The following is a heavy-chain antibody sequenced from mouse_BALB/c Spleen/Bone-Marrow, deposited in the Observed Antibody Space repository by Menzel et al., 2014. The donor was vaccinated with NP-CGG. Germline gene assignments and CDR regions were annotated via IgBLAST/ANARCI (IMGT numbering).Heavy chain of an antibody. CDR3: ARGNPFDF. CDR1: GYTFSNYW. V-gene: IGHV1-9*01. CDR2: ILPGSDNT. J-gene: IGHJ2*01. Sequence: VQLVESGGELMKPGASVKISCKATGYTFSNYWIQWVEQRPGHGPEWIGEILPGSDNTNYNEKFKGKATFTADTSSNTAYMQLSSLTSEDSAVYYCARGNPFDFWGQGTTLTVSS.